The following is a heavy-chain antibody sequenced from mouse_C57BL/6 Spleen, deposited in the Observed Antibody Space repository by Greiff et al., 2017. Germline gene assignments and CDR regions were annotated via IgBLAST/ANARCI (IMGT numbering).Heavy chain of an antibody. CDR2: IHPNSGST. V-gene: IGHV1-64*01. CDR3: ARDGSAWFAY. J-gene: IGHJ3*01. D-gene: IGHD1-1*02. CDR1: GYTFTSYW. Sequence: QVQLQQPGAELVKPGASVKLSCKASGYTFTSYWMHWVKQRPGQGLEWIGMIHPNSGSTNYNEKFKSKATLTVDKSSSTASMQLSSLTSEDSAVYYCARDGSAWFAYWGQGTLVTVSA.